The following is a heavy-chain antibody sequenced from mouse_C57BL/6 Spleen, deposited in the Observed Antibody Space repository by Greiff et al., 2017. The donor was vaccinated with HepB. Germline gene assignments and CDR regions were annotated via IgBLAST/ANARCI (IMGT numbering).Heavy chain of an antibody. D-gene: IGHD1-1*01. J-gene: IGHJ2*01. V-gene: IGHV1-82*01. CDR3: AREGGSSYRYYFDY. CDR1: GYAFSSSW. CDR2: IYPGDGDT. Sequence: VQLQQSGPELVKPGASVKISCKASGYAFSSSWMNWVKQRPGKGLEWIGRIYPGDGDTNYNGKFKGKATLTADKSSRTAYMQLSSLTSEDSAVYFWAREGGSSYRYYFDYWGQGTTLTVSS.